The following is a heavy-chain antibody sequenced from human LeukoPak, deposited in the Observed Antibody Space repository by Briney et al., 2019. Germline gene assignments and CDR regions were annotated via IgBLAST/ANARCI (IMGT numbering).Heavy chain of an antibody. D-gene: IGHD6-13*01. V-gene: IGHV1-2*04. Sequence: GASVKVSCKASGYTFTGYYMHWVRQAPGQGLEWMGWINPNSGGTNYAQKFQGWVTMTGDTSISTAYMELSRLRSDDTAVYYCARGGIAAAGAPFGFGTLDVWGQGTRSPSP. CDR3: ARGGIAAAGAPFGFGTLDV. CDR2: INPNSGGT. J-gene: IGHJ6*02. CDR1: GYTFTGYY.